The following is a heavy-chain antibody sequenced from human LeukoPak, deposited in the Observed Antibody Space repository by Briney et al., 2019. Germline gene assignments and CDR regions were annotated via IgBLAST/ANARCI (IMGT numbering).Heavy chain of an antibody. D-gene: IGHD5-12*01. CDR3: ARDSIVATISHWFDP. V-gene: IGHV1-46*01. Sequence: GASVKVSCKASGYTFTSYYMRWVRQAPGQGLEWMGIINPSGGSTSYAQKFQGRVTMTRDTSPSTVYMELSSLRSEDTAVYYCARDSIVATISHWFDPWGQGTLVTVSS. CDR2: INPSGGST. J-gene: IGHJ5*02. CDR1: GYTFTSYY.